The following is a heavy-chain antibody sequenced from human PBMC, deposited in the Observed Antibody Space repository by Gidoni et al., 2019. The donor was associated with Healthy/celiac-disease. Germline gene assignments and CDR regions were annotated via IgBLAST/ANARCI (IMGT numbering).Heavy chain of an antibody. D-gene: IGHD1-20*01. Sequence: EVQLVESGGGLVQPGGSLSLSCAASGFTFSSYWMSWVRQAPGKGLEWVANKKQDGSEKYYVDSVKGRFTISRDNAKNSLDLQMNGLRAEDTAVYYCARGKLTGTLSGWGQGTLVTVSS. CDR3: ARGKLTGTLSG. J-gene: IGHJ4*02. CDR2: KKQDGSEK. CDR1: GFTFSSYW. V-gene: IGHV3-7*03.